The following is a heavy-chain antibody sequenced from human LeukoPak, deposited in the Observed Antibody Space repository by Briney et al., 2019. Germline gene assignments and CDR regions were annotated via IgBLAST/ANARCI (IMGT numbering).Heavy chain of an antibody. CDR3: TRGYSGVSVYAFDI. V-gene: IGHV3-72*01. Sequence: GGSLRLSCAASGFTFSSYAMSWVRQAPGKGLEWVGRTGNKVSGYTTEYAASVKGRFTISRDDSKNSLYLQMNSLKTEDTAVYYCTRGYSGVSVYAFDIWGPGTMVTVSS. CDR2: TGNKVSGYTT. J-gene: IGHJ3*02. CDR1: GFTFSSYA. D-gene: IGHD1-26*01.